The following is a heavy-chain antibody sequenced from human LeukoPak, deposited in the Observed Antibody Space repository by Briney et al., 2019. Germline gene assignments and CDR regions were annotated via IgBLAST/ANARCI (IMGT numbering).Heavy chain of an antibody. CDR2: IWYDGSNK. D-gene: IGHD5-24*01. Sequence: GGSLRLSCAASGFTVSSYGMHWVRQAPGKGLEWVAVIWYDGSNKYYADSVKGRFTISRDNSKNSLYLQMNSLRAEDTAVYYCAIKMATTRIFDYWGQGTLVTVSS. J-gene: IGHJ4*02. CDR1: GFTVSSYG. CDR3: AIKMATTRIFDY. V-gene: IGHV3-33*01.